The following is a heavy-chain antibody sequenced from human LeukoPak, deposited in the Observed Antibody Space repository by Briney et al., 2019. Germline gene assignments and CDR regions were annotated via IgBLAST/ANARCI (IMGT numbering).Heavy chain of an antibody. Sequence: SETLSLTCTVSGGSISSYYWSWIRQPPGKGLEWIGYIYYSGSTNYNPSLKSRVTISVDTSKNQFSLKLSSVTAADTAVYYCARTVYSSSSYYYYGMDVWGQGTTVTVSS. J-gene: IGHJ6*02. CDR1: GGSISSYY. CDR3: ARTVYSSSSYYYYGMDV. V-gene: IGHV4-59*01. D-gene: IGHD6-6*01. CDR2: IYYSGST.